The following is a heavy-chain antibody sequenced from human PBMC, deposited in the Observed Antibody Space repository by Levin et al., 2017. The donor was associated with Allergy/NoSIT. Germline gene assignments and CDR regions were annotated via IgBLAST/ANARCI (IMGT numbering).Heavy chain of an antibody. Sequence: SCAASGFTFSSYAMTWVRQAPGEGLEWVSRISGGGGTTYYADSVKGRFTISRDNSKNTLYLQVNSLRAEDTAVYYCAKYYYGSGSYYALDYWGQGTLVTVSS. J-gene: IGHJ4*02. CDR1: GFTFSSYA. D-gene: IGHD3-10*01. V-gene: IGHV3-23*01. CDR2: ISGGGGTT. CDR3: AKYYYGSGSYYALDY.